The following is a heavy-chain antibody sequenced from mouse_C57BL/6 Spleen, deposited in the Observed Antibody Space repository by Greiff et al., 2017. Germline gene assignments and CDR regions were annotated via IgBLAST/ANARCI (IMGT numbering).Heavy chain of an antibody. J-gene: IGHJ2*01. Sequence: VQLQQSGAELVRPGASVKLSCTASGFYIQDDYMHWVKQRPEQGLELIGWIDPENGDTEYASKFQGKATITADTSSHTAYLQLSSLTSEDTAVYYWTTLPMTTVVACDYWGQGTTLTVSS. CDR2: IDPENGDT. D-gene: IGHD1-1*01. CDR1: GFYIQDDY. CDR3: TTLPMTTVVACDY. V-gene: IGHV14-4*01.